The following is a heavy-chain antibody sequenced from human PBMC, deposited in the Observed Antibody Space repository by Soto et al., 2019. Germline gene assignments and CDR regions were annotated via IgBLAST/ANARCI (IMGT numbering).Heavy chain of an antibody. CDR2: ISHRSATT. CDR1: GFTFSIYA. V-gene: IGHV3-23*01. J-gene: IGHJ4*02. CDR3: AREDTAMDLPFDY. D-gene: IGHD5-18*01. Sequence: GGSLRLSCAASGFTFSIYAMSWVRQAPGKGLEWVSTISHRSATTYYADSVKGRFTISRDNSKNTLYLQMNSLRAEDTAVYYCAREDTAMDLPFDYWGQGTLVTVSS.